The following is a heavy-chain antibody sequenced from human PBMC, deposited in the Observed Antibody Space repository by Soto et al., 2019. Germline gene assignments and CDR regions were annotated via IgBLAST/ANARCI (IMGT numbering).Heavy chain of an antibody. CDR2: IIPIFGTA. J-gene: IGHJ5*02. D-gene: IGHD6-13*01. V-gene: IGHV1-69*13. Sequence: GPSVKVSCKASGGTFSGYAISWVRQAPGQGLEWMGGIIPIFGTANYAQKFQGRVTITADESTSTAYMELSSLRSEDTAVYYCARASLAAASLFDPWGQGTLVTVSS. CDR3: ARASLAAASLFDP. CDR1: GGTFSGYA.